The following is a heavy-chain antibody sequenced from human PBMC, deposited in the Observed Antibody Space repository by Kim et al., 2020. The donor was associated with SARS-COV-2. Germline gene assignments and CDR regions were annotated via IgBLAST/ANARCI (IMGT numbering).Heavy chain of an antibody. CDR3: AGRVGTTPNSFDY. D-gene: IGHD1-26*01. J-gene: IGHJ4*02. V-gene: IGHV4-39*01. Sequence: SHPSLKIRVTITIDTSKDQFSLKLSSGTAADTAVYYCAGRVGTTPNSFDYWGQGTLVTVSS.